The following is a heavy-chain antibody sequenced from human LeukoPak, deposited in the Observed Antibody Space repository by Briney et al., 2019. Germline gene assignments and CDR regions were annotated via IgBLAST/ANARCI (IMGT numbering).Heavy chain of an antibody. D-gene: IGHD7-27*01. J-gene: IGHJ6*03. CDR2: INHSGST. CDR3: ARVGNYYYYYMDV. Sequence: SETLSLTCAVYGGSFSGYYWSWIRQPPGKGLEWIGEINHSGSTNYNPSLKSRVTISVDTSKNQFSLKLSSVTAADTAVYYCARVGNYYYYYMDVWGKGPRSPSP. CDR1: GGSFSGYY. V-gene: IGHV4-34*01.